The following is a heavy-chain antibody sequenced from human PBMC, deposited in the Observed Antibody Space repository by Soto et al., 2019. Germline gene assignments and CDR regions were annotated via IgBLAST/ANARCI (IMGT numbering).Heavy chain of an antibody. D-gene: IGHD3-22*01. CDR1: GGSIRSGGYS. V-gene: IGHV4-30-2*01. CDR2: IYHSGST. Sequence: SETLSLTCAVSGGSIRSGGYSWSWIRQPPGKGLEWIGYIYHSGSTYYNPSLKSRVTISVDRSKNQFSLKLSSVTAADTAVYYCARGSRRDYYDSSALDYWGQGTLVTVSS. CDR3: ARGSRRDYYDSSALDY. J-gene: IGHJ4*02.